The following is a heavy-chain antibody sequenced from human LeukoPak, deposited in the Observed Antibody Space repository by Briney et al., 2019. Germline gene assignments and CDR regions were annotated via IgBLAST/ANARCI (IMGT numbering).Heavy chain of an antibody. J-gene: IGHJ4*02. CDR3: AKTTVGYSSGRYPGWPADC. CDR2: ICGSGGCT. V-gene: IGHV3-23*01. CDR1: GFTFNTYA. D-gene: IGHD6-19*01. Sequence: GGSLRLSCEASGFTFNTYAIYWVRQAPGKGLEWVSGICGSGGCTYYADSVKGRFTISRDNSKNTVYLQMNSVTADDTAVYYCAKTTVGYSSGRYPGWPADCWGQGTLVTASS.